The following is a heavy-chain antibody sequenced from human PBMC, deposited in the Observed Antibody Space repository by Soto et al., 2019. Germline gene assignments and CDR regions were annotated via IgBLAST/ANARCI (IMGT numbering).Heavy chain of an antibody. CDR2: INSDGSTT. D-gene: IGHD4-17*01. J-gene: IGHJ2*01. CDR3: ARASTVLNPHWYFDL. Sequence: EVQLVESGGGLVQPGGSLRLSCAASGFTFSNYWMHWVRQAPGKGLVWVSRINSDGSTTSYADSVKGRFTISRDNAKNTLYLQMNSLTAEDTAVYYCARASTVLNPHWYFDLWGRGTLVTVSS. CDR1: GFTFSNYW. V-gene: IGHV3-74*01.